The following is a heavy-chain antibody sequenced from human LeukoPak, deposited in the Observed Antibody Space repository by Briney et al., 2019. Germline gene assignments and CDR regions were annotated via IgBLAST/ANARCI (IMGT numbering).Heavy chain of an antibody. J-gene: IGHJ4*02. V-gene: IGHV3-21*04. CDR3: VRDRGTYRPIDY. Sequence: GGSLRLSCAASAFSLNAYNMNWVRQAPGKGLEWVSSISYTGTYIYYADSVKGRFTISRDNARNSLYLQMNSLRAEDTAIYYCVRDRGTYRPIDYWGQGTLVTVSS. CDR1: AFSLNAYN. CDR2: ISYTGTYI. D-gene: IGHD1-26*01.